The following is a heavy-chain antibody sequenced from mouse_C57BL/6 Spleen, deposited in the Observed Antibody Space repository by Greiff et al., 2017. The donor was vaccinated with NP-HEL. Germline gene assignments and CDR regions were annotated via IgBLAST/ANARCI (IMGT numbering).Heavy chain of an antibody. V-gene: IGHV1-50*01. CDR3: ARYYSNYGYFDV. Sequence: QVQLQQPGAELVKPGASVKLSCKASGYTFTSYWMQWVKQRPGQGLEWIGEIDPSDSYTNYKHKFKGKATLTVDTSSSTAYKQLSSLTSEDSTCYYCARYYSNYGYFDVWGTGTTVTVSS. CDR2: IDPSDSYT. CDR1: GYTFTSYW. D-gene: IGHD2-5*01. J-gene: IGHJ1*03.